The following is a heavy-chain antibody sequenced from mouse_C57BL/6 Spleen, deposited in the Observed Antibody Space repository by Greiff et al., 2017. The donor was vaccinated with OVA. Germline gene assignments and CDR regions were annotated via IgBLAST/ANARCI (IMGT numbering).Heavy chain of an antibody. Sequence: QVQLKQSGPELVKPGASVKISCKASGYAFSSSWMNWVKQRPGKGLEWIGRIYPGDGDTNYNGKFKGKATLTADKSSSTAYMQLSSLTSEDSAVYFCARTVFITTEGFAYWGQGTLVTVSA. V-gene: IGHV1-82*01. J-gene: IGHJ3*01. CDR2: IYPGDGDT. D-gene: IGHD1-1*01. CDR1: GYAFSSSW. CDR3: ARTVFITTEGFAY.